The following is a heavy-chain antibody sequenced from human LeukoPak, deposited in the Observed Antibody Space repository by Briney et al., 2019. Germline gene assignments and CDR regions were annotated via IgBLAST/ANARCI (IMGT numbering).Heavy chain of an antibody. Sequence: GGSLRLSCAASGFTFSSYSMNWVRQAPGKGLEWVSSISSSSSYIYYADSVKGRFTISRDNAKNSLYLQMNGLRAEDTAVYYCAREQELDYYDSSGFGYWGQGTLVTVSS. CDR2: ISSSSSYI. J-gene: IGHJ4*02. CDR3: AREQELDYYDSSGFGY. D-gene: IGHD3-22*01. V-gene: IGHV3-21*01. CDR1: GFTFSSYS.